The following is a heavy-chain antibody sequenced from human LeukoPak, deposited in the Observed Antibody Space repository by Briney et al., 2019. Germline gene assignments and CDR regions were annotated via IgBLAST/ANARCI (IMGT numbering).Heavy chain of an antibody. D-gene: IGHD3-10*01. CDR3: ARDRSIITMVRGVIRQFYYYYGMDV. J-gene: IGHJ6*02. V-gene: IGHV1-8*01. Sequence: ASVKVSCKASGYTFTSYDINWVRQATGQGLEWMGWMNPNSGNTGYAQKFQGRVTMTRNTSISTAYMELSSLRSEDTAVYYCARDRSIITMVRGVIRQFYYYYGMDVWGQGTTVTVSS. CDR2: MNPNSGNT. CDR1: GYTFTSYD.